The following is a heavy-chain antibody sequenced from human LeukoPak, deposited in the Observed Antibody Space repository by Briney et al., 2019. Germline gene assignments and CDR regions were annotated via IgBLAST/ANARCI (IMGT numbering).Heavy chain of an antibody. D-gene: IGHD6-19*01. V-gene: IGHV5-10-1*01. Sequence: GESLKISCKGSGYTFTNYWITWVRQMPGKGLEWMGRIDPSDSCSDYSPSFQGHVTVSVDKSISTAYLEWSSLKASDTAMYYCARQYGSGSSISPDFDYWGQGTLVTVSS. CDR2: IDPSDSCS. J-gene: IGHJ4*02. CDR1: GYTFTNYW. CDR3: ARQYGSGSSISPDFDY.